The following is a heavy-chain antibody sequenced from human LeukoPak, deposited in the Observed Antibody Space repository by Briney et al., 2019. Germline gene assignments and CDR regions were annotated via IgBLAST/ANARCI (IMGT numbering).Heavy chain of an antibody. V-gene: IGHV3-23*01. Sequence: GGSLRLSCAASGFTFSSYAMSWVRQAPGKGLEWVSAISGSGGSTYYADSVKGRFTISRDNSKNTLYLQMNSLRAEDTAVYFCARALSGSYYAPFDYWGQGTLVTVSS. CDR2: ISGSGGST. D-gene: IGHD1-26*01. CDR1: GFTFSSYA. J-gene: IGHJ4*02. CDR3: ARALSGSYYAPFDY.